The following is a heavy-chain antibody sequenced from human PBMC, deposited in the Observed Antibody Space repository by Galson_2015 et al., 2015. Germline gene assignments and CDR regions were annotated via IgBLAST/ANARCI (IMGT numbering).Heavy chain of an antibody. D-gene: IGHD2-15*01. CDR2: ISVYNDNT. Sequence: SVKVSCKASGYTFTSYGISWVRQAPGQGLEWMGWISVYNDNTNSAQKLQGRVTMTTDTFTSTAYMGLRSLRSDDTAVYYCARLAYCSGGSCSYHGMDVWGQGTTVTVSS. V-gene: IGHV1-18*01. CDR3: ARLAYCSGGSCSYHGMDV. J-gene: IGHJ6*02. CDR1: GYTFTSYG.